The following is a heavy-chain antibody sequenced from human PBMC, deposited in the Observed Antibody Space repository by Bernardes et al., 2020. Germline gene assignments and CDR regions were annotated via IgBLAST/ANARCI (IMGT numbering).Heavy chain of an antibody. Sequence: SATLSLTCAVYGGSFSGYYWSWIRQPPGKGLEWIGEINHSGSTNYNPSLKSRVTISVDTSKNQFSLKLSSVTAADTAVYYCGGDFDYWGQGTLVTVSS. CDR2: INHSGST. J-gene: IGHJ4*02. CDR1: GGSFSGYY. V-gene: IGHV4-34*01. CDR3: GGDFDY.